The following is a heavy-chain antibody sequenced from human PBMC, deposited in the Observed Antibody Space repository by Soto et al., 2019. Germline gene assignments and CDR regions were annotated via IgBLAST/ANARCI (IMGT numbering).Heavy chain of an antibody. CDR3: ERGDCSGPSCFFGGTH. CDR2: INSGGTRV. J-gene: IGHJ4*02. Sequence: EVHLAESGGGLVQPGGSLRLSCVASGFIFTDHWMHWVRQAPGKALVWVARINSGGTRVNYADFVKGRFIISRDNAQDTLYLQMTSLGVDDTAVYYCERGDCSGPSCFFGGTHWGQGTLVTVSS. D-gene: IGHD2-2*01. V-gene: IGHV3-74*01. CDR1: GFIFTDHW.